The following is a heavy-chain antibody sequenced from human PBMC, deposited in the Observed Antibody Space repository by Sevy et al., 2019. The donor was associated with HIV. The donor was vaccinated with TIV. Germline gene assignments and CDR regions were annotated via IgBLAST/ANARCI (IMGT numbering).Heavy chain of an antibody. D-gene: IGHD6-19*01. V-gene: IGHV1-2*02. CDR1: GYTFTGYY. J-gene: IGHJ6*02. CDR2: INPNSGGT. CDR3: ARDRRAVAGDYYYYYGMDV. Sequence: ASVKVSCKASGYTFTGYYMHWVRQAPGQGLEWMGWINPNSGGTNYAQKFQGRVTMTRDTSISTAYMELSRLRPDDTAVYYCARDRRAVAGDYYYYYGMDVWGQGTTVNVSS.